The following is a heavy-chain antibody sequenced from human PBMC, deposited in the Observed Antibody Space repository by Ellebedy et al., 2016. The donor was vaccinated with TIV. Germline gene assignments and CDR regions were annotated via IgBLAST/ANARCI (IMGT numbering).Heavy chain of an antibody. CDR3: ARGLVGYSSVYGY. Sequence: PGGSLRLSCAASGFTFTSYAMNWVRQAPGKGLEWVSVVYTGGSTYYADSVKGRFTISRDSSKNTVYLQMNSLRAEDTAVYYCARGLVGYSSVYGYWGQGTLVTVSS. V-gene: IGHV3-53*01. J-gene: IGHJ4*02. CDR1: GFTFTSYA. CDR2: VYTGGST. D-gene: IGHD2-21*01.